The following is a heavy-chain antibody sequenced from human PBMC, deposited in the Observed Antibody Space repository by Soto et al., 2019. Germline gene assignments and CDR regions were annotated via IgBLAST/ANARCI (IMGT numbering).Heavy chain of an antibody. Sequence: QITLKESGPTLVKPTQTLTLTCAFSGFSLNTRAVGVGWIRQPPGKALEWLAVIYWDDDKHYSPSLKTRLTIPQDPSKNQVVLTMTNMDPIDPATYSCAHFHGYPSGYQYWGQGTLVTVSS. D-gene: IGHD5-18*01. CDR1: GFSLNTRAVG. CDR3: AHFHGYPSGYQY. J-gene: IGHJ4*02. V-gene: IGHV2-5*02. CDR2: IYWDDDK.